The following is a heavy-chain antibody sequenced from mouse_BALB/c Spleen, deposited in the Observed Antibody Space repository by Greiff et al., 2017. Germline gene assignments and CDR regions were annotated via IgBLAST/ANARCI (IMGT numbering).Heavy chain of an antibody. J-gene: IGHJ1*01. V-gene: IGHV1-5*01. CDR1: GYTFTSYW. D-gene: IGHD1-1*02. CDR3: TRSGGYYLYFDV. CDR2: IYPGNSDT. Sequence: EVQLQQSGTVLARPGASVKMSCKASGYTFTSYWMHWVKQRPGQGLEWIGAIYPGNSDTSYNQKFKGKAKLTAVTSTSTAYMELSSLTNEDSAVYYCTRSGGYYLYFDVWGAGTTVTVSS.